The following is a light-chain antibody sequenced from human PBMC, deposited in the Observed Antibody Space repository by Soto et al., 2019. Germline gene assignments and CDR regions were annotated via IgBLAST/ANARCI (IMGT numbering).Light chain of an antibody. Sequence: QSVLTQPPSVSAAPGRRITISCSGGSSNLVKTFVSWYQQLPKAAPKLLIYEDSKRLSGIPDRFSGSKSGTSATLVITGLQPGDEADYYCGSWDSSLRHVVFGEGTKLTVL. V-gene: IGLV1-51*02. CDR1: SSNLVKTF. CDR3: GSWDSSLRHVV. J-gene: IGLJ2*01. CDR2: EDS.